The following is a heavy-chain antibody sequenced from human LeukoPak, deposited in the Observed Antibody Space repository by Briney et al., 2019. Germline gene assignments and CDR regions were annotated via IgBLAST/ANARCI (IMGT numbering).Heavy chain of an antibody. CDR3: ARVSSYGRYYFDY. Sequence: ASVKVSCKASGYTFTSYGISWVRQAPGQGLEWMGRIIPISGTANYAQKFQGRVTITTDESTSTAYMELSSLRSEDTAVYYCARVSSYGRYYFDYWGQGTLVTVSS. CDR2: IIPISGTA. J-gene: IGHJ4*02. CDR1: GYTFTSYG. V-gene: IGHV1-69*05. D-gene: IGHD5-18*01.